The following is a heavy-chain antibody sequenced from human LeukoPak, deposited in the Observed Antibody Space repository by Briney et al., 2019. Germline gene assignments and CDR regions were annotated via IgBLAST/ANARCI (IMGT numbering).Heavy chain of an antibody. CDR2: IYYSGST. D-gene: IGHD3-16*02. J-gene: IGHJ5*02. CDR3: ARDNGLYDYAWGSYHWFDP. Sequence: SETLSLTCTVSGGSISSSSYYWGWIRQPPGKGLEWIGSIYYSGSTYYNPSLKSRVTISVDTSKNQFSLKLSSVTAADTAVYYCARDNGLYDYAWGSYHWFDPWGQGTLVTVSS. CDR1: GGSISSSSYY. V-gene: IGHV4-39*02.